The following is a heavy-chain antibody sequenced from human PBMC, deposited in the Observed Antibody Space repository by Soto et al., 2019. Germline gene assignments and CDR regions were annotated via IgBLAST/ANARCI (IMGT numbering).Heavy chain of an antibody. D-gene: IGHD1-1*01. Sequence: QVQLVESGGGVVQPGRSLRLSCAASGFTFSSYAMHWVRQAPGKGLEWVAVISYDGSNKYYADSVKGRFTISRDNSKNTLYLQMNSLRAEDTAVYYCAREQLNRAWDYWGQGTLVTVSS. CDR3: AREQLNRAWDY. J-gene: IGHJ4*02. CDR1: GFTFSSYA. CDR2: ISYDGSNK. V-gene: IGHV3-30-3*01.